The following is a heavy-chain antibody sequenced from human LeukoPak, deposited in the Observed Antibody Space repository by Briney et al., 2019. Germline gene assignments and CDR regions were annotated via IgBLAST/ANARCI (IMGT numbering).Heavy chain of an antibody. D-gene: IGHD5-12*01. J-gene: IGHJ3*02. Sequence: ASVTVSCKASGYTFTSYYMRWVRQAPGQGLEWMGWIDPNSGGTNYAQKLQGRVTMTRDTSISTAYMELSRLRSDDTAVYYWARRANSAEIVATITNAFDIWGQGTVVTVSS. V-gene: IGHV1-2*02. CDR3: ARRANSAEIVATITNAFDI. CDR2: IDPNSGGT. CDR1: GYTFTSYY.